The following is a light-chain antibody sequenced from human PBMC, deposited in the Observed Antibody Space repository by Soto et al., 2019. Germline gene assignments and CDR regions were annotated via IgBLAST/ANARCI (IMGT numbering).Light chain of an antibody. CDR1: QSVGSNY. V-gene: IGKV3-20*01. CDR2: GAS. Sequence: EIVLTQSPGTLSLSPGERATVSCRASQSVGSNYLAWYQQRPGQAPRLLIYGASSRATGIPDRFSGSGSGTEFTLTISSLQAEDVAVYYCQQYYSTPQITFGQGTRLEIK. J-gene: IGKJ5*01. CDR3: QQYYSTPQIT.